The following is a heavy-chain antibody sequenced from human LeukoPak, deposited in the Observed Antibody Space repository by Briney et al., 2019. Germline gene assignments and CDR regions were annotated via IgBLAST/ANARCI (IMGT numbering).Heavy chain of an antibody. CDR2: INPNSGST. J-gene: IGHJ4*02. Sequence: GASVKVSCKASGYTFTSYYMHWVRQAPGQGLEWMGIINPNSGSTSYAQNFRGRVTMTRDTSTSTLYMELSSLRSEDTAVYYCARVATVTTATGYFDYWGQGTLVTVSS. CDR3: ARVATVTTATGYFDY. D-gene: IGHD4-17*01. CDR1: GYTFTSYY. V-gene: IGHV1-46*01.